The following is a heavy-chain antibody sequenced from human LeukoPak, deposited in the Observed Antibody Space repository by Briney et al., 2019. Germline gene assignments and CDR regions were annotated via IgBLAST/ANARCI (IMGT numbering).Heavy chain of an antibody. CDR3: ARTVAGTYY. J-gene: IGHJ4*02. CDR1: GFTFSNHW. D-gene: IGHD6-19*01. V-gene: IGHV3-48*04. CDR2: ISSSGSTI. Sequence: QTGGSLRLSCAASGFTFSNHWMTWVRQAPGKGLEWVSYISSSGSTIYYADSVKGRFTISRDNAKNSVYLQMNSLRAEDTAVYYCARTVAGTYYWGQGTLVTASS.